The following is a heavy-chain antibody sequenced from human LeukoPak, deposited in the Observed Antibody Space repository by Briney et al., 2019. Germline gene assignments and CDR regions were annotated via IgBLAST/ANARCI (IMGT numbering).Heavy chain of an antibody. V-gene: IGHV3-53*01. CDR3: AREILAPGKTHDY. Sequence: PGGSLRLSCAASGFTVSSNYMSWVRQAPGKGLDWVSVIFSGGGRNYADSVKGRFTISRDNSKNTLYLQMNSLRAEDTAVYYCAREILAPGKTHDYWGQGTLVTVSS. CDR2: IFSGGGR. CDR1: GFTVSSNY. J-gene: IGHJ4*02. D-gene: IGHD5-12*01.